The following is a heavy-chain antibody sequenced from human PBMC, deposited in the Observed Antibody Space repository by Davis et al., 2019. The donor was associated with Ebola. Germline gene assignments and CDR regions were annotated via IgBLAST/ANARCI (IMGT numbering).Heavy chain of an antibody. J-gene: IGHJ3*02. D-gene: IGHD3-16*01. Sequence: GESLKISCAASGFTFSSYSMNWVRRAPGKGLEWVSLISGTSKYMYYGDSVKGRFTISRDNAKNSVYLQMSSLRVEDTAVYYCARVQGGAHDGFDIWGQGTMVTVFS. CDR2: ISGTSKYM. V-gene: IGHV3-21*06. CDR3: ARVQGGAHDGFDI. CDR1: GFTFSSYS.